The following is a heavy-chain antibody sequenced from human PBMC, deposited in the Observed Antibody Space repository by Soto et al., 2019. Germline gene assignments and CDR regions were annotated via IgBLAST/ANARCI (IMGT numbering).Heavy chain of an antibody. CDR2: ISGSGGST. CDR1: GFTFSSYA. V-gene: IGHV3-23*01. CDR3: AKGRYSGSYYGNYFDY. D-gene: IGHD1-26*01. Sequence: GGSLRLSCAASGFTFSSYAMSWVRQAPGKGPEWVSAISGSGGSTYYADSVKGRFTISRDNSKNTLYLQMNSLRAEDTAVYYCAKGRYSGSYYGNYFDYWGQGTLVTVSS. J-gene: IGHJ4*02.